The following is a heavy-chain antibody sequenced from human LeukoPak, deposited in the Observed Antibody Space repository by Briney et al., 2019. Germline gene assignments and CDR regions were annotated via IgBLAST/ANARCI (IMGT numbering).Heavy chain of an antibody. CDR1: GGSFSGYY. V-gene: IGHV4-34*01. D-gene: IGHD1-26*01. J-gene: IGHJ4*02. CDR2: INHSGST. Sequence: PSETLSLTCAVYGGSFSGYYWSWIRQPPGKGLEWIGEINHSGSTNYNPSLKSQVTISVDTSKNQFSLKLTSVTAADTAVYYCASWGATHHYFDYWGQGTLVTVSS. CDR3: ASWGATHHYFDY.